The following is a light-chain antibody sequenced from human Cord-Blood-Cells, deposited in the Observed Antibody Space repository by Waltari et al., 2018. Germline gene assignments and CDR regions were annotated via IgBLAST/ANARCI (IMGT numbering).Light chain of an antibody. Sequence: QSALPQPACVSESPCQSSNISCTGTSSDGGGYNYVSWYQQHPGKAPKPMIYDVSTRPSAISNRVSGSKSGNTASLTISGLQAEDEADYYCSSYTSSGVVFGGGTKLTVL. CDR3: SSYTSSGVV. CDR1: SSDGGGYNY. CDR2: DVS. J-gene: IGLJ2*01. V-gene: IGLV2-14*01.